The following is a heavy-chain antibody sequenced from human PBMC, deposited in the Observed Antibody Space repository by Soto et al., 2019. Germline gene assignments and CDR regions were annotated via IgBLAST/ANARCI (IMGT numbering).Heavy chain of an antibody. D-gene: IGHD6-19*01. Sequence: SETLSLTCTVSGGSISSSSYYWGWIRQPPGKGLEWIGSIYYSGSTYYNPSLKSRVTISVDTSKNQFSLKLSSVTAADTAVYYCARRSGSGWKYWGQGTLVTVS. V-gene: IGHV4-39*01. CDR3: ARRSGSGWKY. CDR2: IYYSGST. CDR1: GGSISSSSYY. J-gene: IGHJ4*02.